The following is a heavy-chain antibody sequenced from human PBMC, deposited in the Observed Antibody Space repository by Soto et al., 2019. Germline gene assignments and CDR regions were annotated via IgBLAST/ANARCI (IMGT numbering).Heavy chain of an antibody. CDR3: AKDLGTASGSSLDY. CDR1: GFTFSSYG. D-gene: IGHD1-26*01. CDR2: ISYDGSNK. V-gene: IGHV3-30*18. Sequence: QVQLVESGGGVVQPGRSLRLSCAASGFTFSSYGMHWVRQAPGKGLEWVAVISYDGSNKYYADSVKGRFTISRDNSKNTLYLQMNSLRAEDTAVYYCAKDLGTASGSSLDYWGQGTLVTVSS. J-gene: IGHJ4*02.